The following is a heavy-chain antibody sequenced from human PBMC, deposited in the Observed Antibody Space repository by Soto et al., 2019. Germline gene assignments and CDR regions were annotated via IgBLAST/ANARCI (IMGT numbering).Heavy chain of an antibody. V-gene: IGHV2-5*02. CDR2: IYWDDDT. J-gene: IGHJ4*02. D-gene: IGHD3-9*01. CDR1: GFSLTTTGVG. CDR3: AHRYYDILPGLPYYFHS. Sequence: QITLKESGPTLVKPTQTLTLTCTFSGFSLTTTGVGVGWIRQPPGKALEWLALIYWDDDTRYSPSLESRLTITKDTSENQVVLTMTNMDPVDTATYYCAHRYYDILPGLPYYFHSWGQGTLVTVSS.